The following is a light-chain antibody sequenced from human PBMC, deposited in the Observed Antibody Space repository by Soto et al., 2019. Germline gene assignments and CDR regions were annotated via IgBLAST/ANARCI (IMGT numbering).Light chain of an antibody. Sequence: DVVMTQTPLSLSVTPGQPASMSCKSSQSLLHRDGKTYLYWYLQKPGQPPQILIYEVSNRFSGVSDRFSASGSGTDFTLKISRVEAEDVGVYYCMQDVELPFTFGGGTKVEIK. CDR2: EVS. V-gene: IGKV2D-29*01. CDR1: QSLLHRDGKTY. CDR3: MQDVELPFT. J-gene: IGKJ4*01.